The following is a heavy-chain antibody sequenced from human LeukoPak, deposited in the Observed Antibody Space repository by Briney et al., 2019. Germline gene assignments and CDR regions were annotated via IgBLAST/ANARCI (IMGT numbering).Heavy chain of an antibody. V-gene: IGHV3-74*01. CDR3: ARDLYYYDSRGAFDI. CDR1: GFTLSSYW. CDR2: INTDGSST. D-gene: IGHD3-22*01. J-gene: IGHJ3*02. Sequence: RGSLRLSCAASGFTLSSYWMHWVRQAPGKGLVWVSGINTDGSSTSYADSVKGRFTISRDNAKNTLYLQMNSLRAEDTAVYYCARDLYYYDSRGAFDIWGQGTMVTVSS.